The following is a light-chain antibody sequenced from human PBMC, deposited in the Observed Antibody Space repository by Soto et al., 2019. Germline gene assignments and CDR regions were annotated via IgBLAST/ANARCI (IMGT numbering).Light chain of an antibody. V-gene: IGKV1-5*01. CDR1: QSISSW. CDR3: QQYNSYSWT. Sequence: DIQMTQSPSTLSASVGDRVTITCRASQSISSWLAWYQQKPGKAPKLLIYNASSLESGVPSRFSGSRSGTEFTLTISSLQPDDLATDNCQQYNSYSWTFGQGTKVEIK. CDR2: NAS. J-gene: IGKJ1*01.